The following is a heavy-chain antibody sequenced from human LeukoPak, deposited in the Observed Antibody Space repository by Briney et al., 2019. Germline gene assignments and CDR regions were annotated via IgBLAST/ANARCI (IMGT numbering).Heavy chain of an antibody. V-gene: IGHV1-69*01. CDR3: ARDKSFYDILTGYSPYYYYYGMDV. CDR2: IIPNFGTA. Sequence: SVKVSCKASGGTFSSYAISWVRQAPGQGLEWMGGIIPNFGTANYAQKFQGRVTITADESTSTAYMELSSLRSEDTAVYYCARDKSFYDILTGYSPYYYYYGMDVWGKGTTVTVSS. D-gene: IGHD3-9*01. CDR1: GGTFSSYA. J-gene: IGHJ6*04.